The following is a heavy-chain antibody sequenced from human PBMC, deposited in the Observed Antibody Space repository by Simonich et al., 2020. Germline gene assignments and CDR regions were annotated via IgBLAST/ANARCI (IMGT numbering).Heavy chain of an antibody. D-gene: IGHD1-1*01. CDR3: ARSSDLLNWNDGPYY. CDR2: TNPTRVGT. V-gene: IGHV1-2*02. Sequence: QVQLVQSGAEVKKPGASVKVSCKASGYTFTGYYIHWVRQAPGQGLAYYQAHGQGLDWRGWTNPTRVGTNNAQNLQGEVTITRDTSISTAYMELSRLRSDDTAVYYCARSSDLLNWNDGPYYWGQGTLVTVSS. CDR1: GYTFTGYY. J-gene: IGHJ4*02.